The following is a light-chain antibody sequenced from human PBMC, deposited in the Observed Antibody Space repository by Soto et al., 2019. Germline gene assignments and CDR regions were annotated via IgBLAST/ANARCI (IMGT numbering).Light chain of an antibody. V-gene: IGLV2-14*01. CDR2: DVS. CDR1: SSDVGGYNY. J-gene: IGLJ1*01. CDR3: SSYISSSTLYV. Sequence: QSVLTQPASVSGSPGQSITISCTGTSSDVGGYNYVSWYQQHPGKAPKLMIYDVSNRPSGGSNRFSGSKSGNTASLTISGLQAEDEADYSCSSYISSSTLYVFGTGTKVTVL.